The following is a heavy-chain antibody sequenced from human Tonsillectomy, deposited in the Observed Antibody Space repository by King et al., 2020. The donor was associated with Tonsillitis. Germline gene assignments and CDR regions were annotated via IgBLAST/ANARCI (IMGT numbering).Heavy chain of an antibody. D-gene: IGHD3-10*01. CDR3: AKVPITMVRGPSHAFDI. CDR2: ISNGGGTT. J-gene: IGHJ3*02. CDR1: GFTFSSYA. Sequence: VQLVESGGGLVQPGGSLRLSCAASGFTFSSYAMSWVRQAPGKGLEWVSAISNGGGTTYYADSVMGRFTISRDNSKNTVYLQMNSLRAEDTAVYYCAKVPITMVRGPSHAFDIWGQGTKVTVSS. V-gene: IGHV3-23*04.